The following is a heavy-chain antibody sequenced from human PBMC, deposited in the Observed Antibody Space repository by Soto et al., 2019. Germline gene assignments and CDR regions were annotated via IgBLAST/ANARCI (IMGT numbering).Heavy chain of an antibody. CDR3: ARHSRGGRTHAFDI. CDR1: GGTFSSYA. CDR2: IIPIFGTA. V-gene: IGHV1-69*13. J-gene: IGHJ3*02. D-gene: IGHD2-15*01. Sequence: SVKVSCKASGGTFSSYAISWVRQAPGQGLEWMGGIIPIFGTANYAQKFQGRVTITADESTSTAYMELSSLRSEDTAVYYCARHSRGGRTHAFDIWGQGTMVTVSS.